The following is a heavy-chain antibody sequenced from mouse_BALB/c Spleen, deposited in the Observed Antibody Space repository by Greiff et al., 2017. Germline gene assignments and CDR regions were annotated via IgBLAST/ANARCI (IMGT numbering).Heavy chain of an antibody. CDR3: ARCPLYDYYAMDY. J-gene: IGHJ4*01. V-gene: IGHV3-2*02. Sequence: EVKLQESGPGLVKPSQSLSLTCTVTGYSITSDYAWNWIRQFPGNKLEWMGYISYSGSTSYNPSLKSRISITRDTSKNQFFLQLNSVTTEDTATYYCARCPLYDYYAMDYWGQGTSVTVSS. D-gene: IGHD1-3*01. CDR1: GYSITSDYA. CDR2: ISYSGST.